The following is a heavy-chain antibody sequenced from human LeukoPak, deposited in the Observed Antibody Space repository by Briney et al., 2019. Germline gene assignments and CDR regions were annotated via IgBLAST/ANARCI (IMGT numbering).Heavy chain of an antibody. Sequence: SGGSLRLSCAASGFTVSSNYMSWVRQAPGKGLEWVSEIYSGGSTYYAASVKGRFSISRDNSKNTVYHQMNSLRVEDTAVYYCARELREHGVFDIWGQGIMVTVSS. D-gene: IGHD1-26*01. CDR2: IYSGGST. CDR1: GFTVSSNY. V-gene: IGHV3-53*01. CDR3: ARELREHGVFDI. J-gene: IGHJ3*02.